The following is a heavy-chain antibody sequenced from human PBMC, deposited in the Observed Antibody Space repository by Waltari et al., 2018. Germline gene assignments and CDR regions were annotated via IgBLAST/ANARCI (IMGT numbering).Heavy chain of an antibody. Sequence: QLQLQESGPGLVKPSETLSLTCTVSGGSIRSSSYYWGWIRQLPGKGLEWIGSIYYSGCTYYHPSLKRRFTISVDTSKNQFSLKLRSVTAADTAVYYCARQTTVVTRFDSWGQGTLVTVSS. CDR1: GGSIRSSSYY. D-gene: IGHD4-17*01. J-gene: IGHJ4*02. CDR2: IYYSGCT. CDR3: ARQTTVVTRFDS. V-gene: IGHV4-39*01.